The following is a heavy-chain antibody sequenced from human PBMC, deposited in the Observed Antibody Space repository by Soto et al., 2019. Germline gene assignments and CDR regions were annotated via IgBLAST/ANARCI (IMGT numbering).Heavy chain of an antibody. V-gene: IGHV4-4*07. J-gene: IGHJ4*02. CDR1: GAAIAGSSY. D-gene: IGHD2-8*02. Sequence: LSLTCSVSGAAIAGSSYWSWIRQPAGKGLEWIGRFSLSGATNYSPSLRSRVTMSADVSKNQFSLRLTSVTAADTALYYCARGMTPPGAPAWYYSDSWAQGTLVPVSS. CDR3: ARGMTPPGAPAWYYSDS. CDR2: FSLSGAT.